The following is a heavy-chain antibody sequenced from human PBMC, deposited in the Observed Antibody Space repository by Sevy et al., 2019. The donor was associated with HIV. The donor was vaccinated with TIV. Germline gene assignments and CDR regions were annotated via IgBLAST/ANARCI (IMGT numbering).Heavy chain of an antibody. CDR2: IYYSGST. D-gene: IGHD3-22*01. CDR1: GGSISSGGYY. CDR3: ARSYYDSSGYYLSFAFDI. J-gene: IGHJ3*02. Sequence: SETLSLTCTVSGGSISSGGYYWSWIRQHPGKGLEWIGYIYYSGSTYYNPSLKSRVTISVDTCKNQFSLKLSSVTAADTAVDYCARSYYDSSGYYLSFAFDIWGQGTMVTVSS. V-gene: IGHV4-31*03.